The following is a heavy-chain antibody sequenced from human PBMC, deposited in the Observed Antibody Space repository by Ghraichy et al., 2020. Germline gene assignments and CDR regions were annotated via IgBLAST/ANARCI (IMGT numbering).Heavy chain of an antibody. CDR1: GYTFTSYD. CDR2: MNPNSGNT. Sequence: ASVKVSCKASGYTFTSYDINWVRQATGPGLEWMGWMNPNSGNTGYAQKFQGRVTMTRNTSISTAYMELSSLRFEDTAVYYCARARGLFRWFDPWGQGTLVTVSS. CDR3: ARARGLFRWFDP. D-gene: IGHD4/OR15-4a*01. V-gene: IGHV1-8*01. J-gene: IGHJ5*02.